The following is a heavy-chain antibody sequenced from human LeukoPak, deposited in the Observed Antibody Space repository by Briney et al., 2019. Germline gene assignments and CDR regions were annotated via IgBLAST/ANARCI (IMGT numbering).Heavy chain of an antibody. CDR3: ARNMLRWFDP. CDR1: GFTFSDYY. Sequence: GGALRLSCAASGFTFSDYYMSWIRQAPGKGLEWVSYISSSSSYTNYADSVKGRFTISRDNAKNSLYLQMNSLRAEDTAVYYCARNMLRWFDPWGQGTLVTVSS. D-gene: IGHD2-8*01. V-gene: IGHV3-11*03. CDR2: ISSSSSYT. J-gene: IGHJ5*02.